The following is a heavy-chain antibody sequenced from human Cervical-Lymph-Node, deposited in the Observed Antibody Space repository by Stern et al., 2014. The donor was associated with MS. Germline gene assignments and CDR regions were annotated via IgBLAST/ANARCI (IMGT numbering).Heavy chain of an antibody. Sequence: VHLVESGGGVVQPGRSLRLSCAASGFTFSSYGMHWVRQAPGKGLEWVAVIWYDGSNKYYADSVKGRFTISRDNSKNTLYLQMNSLRAEDTAVYYCARARDTAMATGDYYYYGMDVWGQGTTVTVSS. CDR3: ARARDTAMATGDYYYYGMDV. J-gene: IGHJ6*02. CDR2: IWYDGSNK. D-gene: IGHD5-18*01. V-gene: IGHV3-33*01. CDR1: GFTFSSYG.